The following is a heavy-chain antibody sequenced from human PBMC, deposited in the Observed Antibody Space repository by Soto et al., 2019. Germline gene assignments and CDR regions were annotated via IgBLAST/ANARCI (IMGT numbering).Heavy chain of an antibody. J-gene: IGHJ6*02. CDR2: ISWNSGSI. CDR3: AKDISLLLWFGENNGMDV. CDR1: GFTFDDYA. D-gene: IGHD3-10*01. V-gene: IGHV3-9*01. Sequence: GESLRLSCAASGFTFDDYAMHWVRQAPGKGLEWVSGISWNSGSIGYADSVKGRFTISRDNAKNSLYLQMNSLRAEDTALYYCAKDISLLLWFGENNGMDVWGQGTTVTVSS.